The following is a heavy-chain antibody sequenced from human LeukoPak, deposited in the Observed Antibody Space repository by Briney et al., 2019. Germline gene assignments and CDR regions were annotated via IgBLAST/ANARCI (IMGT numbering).Heavy chain of an antibody. CDR1: GYTFTSYY. J-gene: IGHJ4*02. Sequence: GSVKVSCKASGYTFTSYYMHWVRQAPGQGLEWMGIINPSGGSTSYAQKFQGRVTMTRDTSTSTVYMELSSLRSEDTAVYYCARVGGSGYYRYYFDYWGQGTLVTVSS. CDR3: ARVGGSGYYRYYFDY. V-gene: IGHV1-46*01. CDR2: INPSGGST. D-gene: IGHD3-22*01.